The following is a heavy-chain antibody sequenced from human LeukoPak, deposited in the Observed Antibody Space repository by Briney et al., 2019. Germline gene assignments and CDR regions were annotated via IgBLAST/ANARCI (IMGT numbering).Heavy chain of an antibody. D-gene: IGHD1-1*01. V-gene: IGHV3-21*01. CDR2: ISSSSSNI. Sequence: NPGGSLRLSCAASGFTFSSYEMNWVRQAPGKGLEWVSSISSSSSNIYYADSVKGRFTISRDNAKNSLYLQMNSLRVEDTAVYYCARCTSGRTFGSLREIKRSREIDYWGQGTLVTVSS. J-gene: IGHJ4*02. CDR1: GFTFSSYE. CDR3: ARCTSGRTFGSLREIKRSREIDY.